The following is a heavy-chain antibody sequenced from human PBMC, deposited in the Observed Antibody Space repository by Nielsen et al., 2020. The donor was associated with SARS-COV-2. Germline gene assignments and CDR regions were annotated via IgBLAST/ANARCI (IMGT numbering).Heavy chain of an antibody. D-gene: IGHD3-22*01. J-gene: IGHJ6*03. V-gene: IGHV3-11*04. Sequence: RQAPGKGLEWVSYISSSGSTIYYADSVKGRFTISRDNAKNSLYLQMNSLRAEDTAVYYCARAPPGDYYDSSGYYYYYYYMDVWGKGTTVTVSS. CDR2: ISSSGSTI. CDR3: ARAPPGDYYDSSGYYYYYYYMDV.